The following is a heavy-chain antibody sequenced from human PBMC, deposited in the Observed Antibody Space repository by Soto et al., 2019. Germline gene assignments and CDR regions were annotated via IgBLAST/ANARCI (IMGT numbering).Heavy chain of an antibody. CDR2: IDSDGSST. V-gene: IGHV3-74*01. CDR1: GFTFGSYW. J-gene: IGHJ6*02. CDR3: ARGRTYGMDX. Sequence: GGSLRLSCAASGFTFGSYWMNWVRQAPGKGLVWVSSIDSDGSSTNYADSVKGRFTTSRDNAKNTLYLKMSSLRVEETAVYYCARGRTYGMDXWGQGTTFTVS.